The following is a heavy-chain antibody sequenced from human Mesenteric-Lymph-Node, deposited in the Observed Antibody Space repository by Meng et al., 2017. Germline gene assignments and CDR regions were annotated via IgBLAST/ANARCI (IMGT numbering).Heavy chain of an antibody. D-gene: IGHD2-21*02. Sequence: CVAVISYDGSHKYYADSVKGRFTISRDNSKKTLYLQINNLQMNSLRAEDTAVYYCAKDWGFGDNEFLGWDIVVVTAIGNWFDPWGQGTLVTVSS. V-gene: IGHV3-30*18. J-gene: IGHJ5*02. CDR2: ISYDGSHK. CDR3: AKDWGFGDNEFLGWDIVVVTAIGNWFDP.